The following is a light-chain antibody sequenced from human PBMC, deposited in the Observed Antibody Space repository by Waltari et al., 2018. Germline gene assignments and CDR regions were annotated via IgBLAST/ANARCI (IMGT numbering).Light chain of an antibody. Sequence: EIVMTQPPAILSVSPGERATPSRRASQSVSSSFAWYQQKPGRAHRLLIYGASTSATGIRARFSCSGSGTEITLTINSLKSEDSAVDYCQQYKNWPPMYTFGQGTKLEIK. J-gene: IGKJ2*01. V-gene: IGKV3-15*01. CDR2: GAS. CDR3: QQYKNWPPMYT. CDR1: QSVSSS.